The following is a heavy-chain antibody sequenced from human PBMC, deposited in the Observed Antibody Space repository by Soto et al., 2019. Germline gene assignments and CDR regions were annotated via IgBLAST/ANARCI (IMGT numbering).Heavy chain of an antibody. CDR2: ISAYNGNT. Sequence: QVQLVQSGAEVKKPGASVKVSCKASGYTFTSYGISWVRQAPGQGLERMGWISAYNGNTNYAQQLQGRVTMTTDTSTGTAYMELRSLRSDDTAVYYCAREYSSSGANWFDPWGQGPLVTVSS. J-gene: IGHJ5*02. CDR1: GYTFTSYG. CDR3: AREYSSSGANWFDP. V-gene: IGHV1-18*04. D-gene: IGHD6-13*01.